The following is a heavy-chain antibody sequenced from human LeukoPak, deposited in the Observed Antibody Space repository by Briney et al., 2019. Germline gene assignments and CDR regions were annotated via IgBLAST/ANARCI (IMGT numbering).Heavy chain of an antibody. D-gene: IGHD6-25*01. J-gene: IGHJ4*02. CDR1: GDTINSYY. V-gene: IGHV4-59*01. CDR2: IYYSGST. Sequence: PSETLSLTCTVSGDTINSYYWSWIRQPPGKGMEWIGYIYYSGSTNYNPTLKSRVAISVTTSKNQFSLELSSVTAADTAVYYCARDPSYSSGWFDYWGQGTLVTVS. CDR3: ARDPSYSSGWFDY.